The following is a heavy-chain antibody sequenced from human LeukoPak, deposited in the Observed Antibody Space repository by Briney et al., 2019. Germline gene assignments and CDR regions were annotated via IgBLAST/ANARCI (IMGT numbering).Heavy chain of an antibody. CDR1: GFSFSSFG. Sequence: GGSLRLSCAASGFSFSSFGMHWVRQAPGKGLEWVAAISYDGNKKYYGDSVKGRFTISRDNPMNTLYLKMISLRADDTAVYYCSRDPRGIALAGTYDYWGQGILVTVSS. CDR2: ISYDGNKK. CDR3: SRDPRGIALAGTYDY. V-gene: IGHV3-30*03. D-gene: IGHD6-19*01. J-gene: IGHJ4*02.